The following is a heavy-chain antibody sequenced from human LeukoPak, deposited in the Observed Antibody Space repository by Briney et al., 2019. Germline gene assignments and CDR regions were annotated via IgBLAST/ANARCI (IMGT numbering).Heavy chain of an antibody. CDR1: GGTFSSYA. J-gene: IGHJ4*02. D-gene: IGHD6-13*01. CDR3: ARGAAATRRYFDY. Sequence: SVKVSCKASGGTFSSYAISWVRQAPGQGLEWRVGIIPIFDTANYAQKFQRRVTITADESTSTAYMELSSLRSEDTAVYYCARGAAATRRYFDYWGQGTLVTVSS. V-gene: IGHV1-69*13. CDR2: IIPIFDTA.